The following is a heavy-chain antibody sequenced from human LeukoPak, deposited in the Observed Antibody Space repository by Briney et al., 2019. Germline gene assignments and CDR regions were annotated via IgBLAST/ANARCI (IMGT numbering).Heavy chain of an antibody. Sequence: PSETLSLTCAVYGGSFSGYYWSWIRQPPGKGLEWIGEINHSGSTNHNPSLKSRVTISVDTSKNQFSLKLSSVTAADTAVYYCARGGRATWIVWGQGTTVTVSS. J-gene: IGHJ6*02. D-gene: IGHD1-1*01. V-gene: IGHV4-34*01. CDR3: ARGGRATWIV. CDR1: GGSFSGYY. CDR2: INHSGST.